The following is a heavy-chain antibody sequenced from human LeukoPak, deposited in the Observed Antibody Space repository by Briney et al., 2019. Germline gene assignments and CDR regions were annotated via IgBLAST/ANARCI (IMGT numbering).Heavy chain of an antibody. CDR2: IIPILGIA. CDR3: ARGAAAVTPDY. D-gene: IGHD6-13*01. J-gene: IGHJ4*02. CDR1: GGTFSSYA. V-gene: IGHV1-69*04. Sequence: SVKVSCKASGGTFSSYAISWVRQAPGQGLEWMGRIIPILGIANYAQKFQGRVTITADKSTSTAYMELSSLRSEDTAVYYCARGAAAVTPDYWGQGTLVTVSS.